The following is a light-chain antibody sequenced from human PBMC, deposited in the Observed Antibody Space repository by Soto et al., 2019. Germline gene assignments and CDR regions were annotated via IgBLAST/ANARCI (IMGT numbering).Light chain of an antibody. Sequence: QSALTQPRSVSGSPGQSVTIYCTGTTGDVGTYNFVSWYQHHPGKAPKLMIYDASKRPSGVPDRFSASKSGNTASLTISGLQAEDEADYYCCSYAGSFTWVFGGGTKLTVL. V-gene: IGLV2-11*01. CDR2: DAS. J-gene: IGLJ3*02. CDR3: CSYAGSFTWV. CDR1: TGDVGTYNF.